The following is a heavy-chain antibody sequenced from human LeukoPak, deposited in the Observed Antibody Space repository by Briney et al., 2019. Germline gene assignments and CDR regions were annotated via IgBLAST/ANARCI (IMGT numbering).Heavy chain of an antibody. CDR3: ARAYSSSWYFNWFDP. CDR1: GVSISSSNSY. Sequence: KASETLSLTCTVSGVSISSSNSYWGWIRQPPGKGLEWIGSIYYTGNTYYNASLESRVTISVDTSKNQFSLKLSSVTAADTAVYYCARAYSSSWYFNWFDPWGQGTLVTVPS. D-gene: IGHD6-13*01. V-gene: IGHV4-39*07. CDR2: IYYTGNT. J-gene: IGHJ5*02.